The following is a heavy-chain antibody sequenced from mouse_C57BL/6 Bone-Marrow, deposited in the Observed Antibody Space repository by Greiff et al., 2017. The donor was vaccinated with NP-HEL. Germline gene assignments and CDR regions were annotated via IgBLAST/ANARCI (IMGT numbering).Heavy chain of an antibody. CDR1: GFTFSSYA. CDR3: ARGGYYGDGYAMDY. V-gene: IGHV5-4*03. Sequence: DVKLVESGGGLVKPGGSLKLSCAASGFTFSSYAMSWVRQTPEKRLEWVATISDGGSYTYYPDNVKGRFTISRDNAKNNLYLQRSHLKSEDTAMYYCARGGYYGDGYAMDYWGQGTSVTVSS. D-gene: IGHD2-1*01. CDR2: ISDGGSYT. J-gene: IGHJ4*01.